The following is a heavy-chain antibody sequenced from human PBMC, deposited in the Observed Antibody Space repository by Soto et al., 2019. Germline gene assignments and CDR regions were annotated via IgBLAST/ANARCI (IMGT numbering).Heavy chain of an antibody. CDR1: GDSISSSSYY. V-gene: IGHV4-39*01. CDR3: ARLYASGGWYFRWCDS. J-gene: IGHJ5*01. CDR2: IYYSGST. D-gene: IGHD6-19*01. Sequence: XEALSLTSTFSGDSISSSSYYCGLIRHPPGKGLEWIGSIYYSGSTSFNPSLWSRLTMSVDTSKNQFSLKLSSVTAADTAVYYCARLYASGGWYFRWCDSWGQGTLVTVS.